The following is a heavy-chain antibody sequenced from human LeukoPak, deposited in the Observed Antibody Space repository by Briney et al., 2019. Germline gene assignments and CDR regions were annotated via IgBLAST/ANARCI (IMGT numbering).Heavy chain of an antibody. CDR1: GYSFTSYW. Sequence: GESLKISCKGSGYSFTSYWIGWVRQMPGKGLEWMGIIYPGDSDTRYSPSFQGQVTISADKSISTAYLQWSSLKASDTAMYYCARVNPTDDRYNWSAPWAQGPLVTVPS. J-gene: IGHJ5*02. CDR2: IYPGDSDT. V-gene: IGHV5-51*01. CDR3: ARVNPTDDRYNWSAP.